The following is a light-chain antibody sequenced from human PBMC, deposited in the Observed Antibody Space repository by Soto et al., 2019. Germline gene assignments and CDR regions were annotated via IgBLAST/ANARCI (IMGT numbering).Light chain of an antibody. CDR1: QGVRTS. V-gene: IGKV1-16*02. CDR2: AAS. CDR3: LQYDTDPIT. Sequence: DIQMTQSPSSLSASVGDTVTITCRASQGVRTSVAWFQQKAGKAPKSLIFAASSLHSGVPRKFGGSGSGTEFTLTITSLQPEDFATGAWLQYDTDPITVGQGTRVDIK. J-gene: IGKJ5*01.